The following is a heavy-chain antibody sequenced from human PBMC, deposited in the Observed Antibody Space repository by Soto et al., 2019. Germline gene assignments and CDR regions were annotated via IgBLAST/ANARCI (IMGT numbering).Heavy chain of an antibody. J-gene: IGHJ6*02. CDR2: ISSNGGST. V-gene: IGHV3-64D*06. CDR1: GFTFSRYA. D-gene: IGHD3-10*01. CDR3: VKDWGYGSGSYFHYYGMDV. Sequence: EVQLVESGGGLVQPGGSLRLSCSASGFTFSRYAMHWVRQAPGKGLEYVSTISSNGGSTYYADSVKGRFTISRDNSKNTLYLQMSSLRAEDTAVYYCVKDWGYGSGSYFHYYGMDVWGQGTTVTVSS.